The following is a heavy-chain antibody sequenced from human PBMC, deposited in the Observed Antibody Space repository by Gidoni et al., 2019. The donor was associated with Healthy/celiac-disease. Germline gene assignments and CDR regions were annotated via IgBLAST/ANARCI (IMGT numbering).Heavy chain of an antibody. Sequence: EVQLVESGGGLVQPGGSLRLSCAASGFTFSSYSMNWVRQAPGTGLEWVSYISSSSSTIYSADSVKGRLTISRDNAKNSLYLQMNSLRDEDTAVYYCASGRGHIVVVNDAFDIWGQGTMVTVSS. CDR3: ASGRGHIVVVNDAFDI. CDR1: GFTFSSYS. CDR2: ISSSSSTI. V-gene: IGHV3-48*02. J-gene: IGHJ3*02. D-gene: IGHD2-21*01.